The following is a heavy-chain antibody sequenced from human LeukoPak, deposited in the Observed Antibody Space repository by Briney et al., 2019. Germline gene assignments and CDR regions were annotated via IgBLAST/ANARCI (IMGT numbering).Heavy chain of an antibody. J-gene: IGHJ6*02. Sequence: GGSLRLSCAAYGFDVSDNYMNWVRQAPGKGLQWVSVFYSSGTTYYADSVKGRFTVSRGNSENTLYLQMNSLRAEDTAVYYCARTPFYYDDSGYFYDYYYYGMDVWGQETTVTVSS. CDR1: GFDVSDNY. D-gene: IGHD3-22*01. V-gene: IGHV3-53*01. CDR2: FYSSGTT. CDR3: ARTPFYYDDSGYFYDYYYYGMDV.